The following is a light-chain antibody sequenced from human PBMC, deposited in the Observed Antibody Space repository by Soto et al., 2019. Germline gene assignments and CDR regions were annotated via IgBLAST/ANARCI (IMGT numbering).Light chain of an antibody. CDR2: GAS. CDR1: QSVSST. J-gene: IGKJ1*01. CDR3: QQYNNWPWT. V-gene: IGKV3-15*01. Sequence: EIVLTQSPGTLSLSPGERATLSCRASQSVSSTLAWYQQTPGQAPRLLIYGASTRATGIPARFSGSGSGTEFTLTISSLQSEDFAVYYCQQYNNWPWTFGQGTKVDIK.